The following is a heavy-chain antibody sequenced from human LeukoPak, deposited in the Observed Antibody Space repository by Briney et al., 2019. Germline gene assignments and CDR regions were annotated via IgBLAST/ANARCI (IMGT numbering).Heavy chain of an antibody. CDR3: ARGQQLGY. CDR1: GFTSSSYW. D-gene: IGHD6-13*01. J-gene: IGHJ4*02. CDR2: IKEDGSEK. V-gene: IGHV3-7*04. Sequence: GGSLRLSCADSGFTSSSYWMSWVRQAPGKGLEWVANIKEDGSEKYYVDSVKGRFTISRDNAKKSLYLQMNSLRAEDTAVYYCARGQQLGYWGQGTLVTVSS.